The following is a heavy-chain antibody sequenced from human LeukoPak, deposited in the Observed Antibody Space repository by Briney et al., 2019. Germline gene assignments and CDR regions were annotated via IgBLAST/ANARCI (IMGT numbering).Heavy chain of an antibody. V-gene: IGHV4-59*01. CDR2: IRYNGNT. D-gene: IGHD1-7*01. J-gene: IGHJ6*02. CDR1: GGYISSYY. CDR3: ARRLELRGYYYHGMDV. Sequence: SETLSLTCTVSGGYISSYYWSWIRQPPGKGLEWIAYIRYNGNTNYNPSLKSRVTISADTSKNQLSLKLSSATAADTAVYYCARRLELRGYYYHGMDVWGQGTTVTVSS.